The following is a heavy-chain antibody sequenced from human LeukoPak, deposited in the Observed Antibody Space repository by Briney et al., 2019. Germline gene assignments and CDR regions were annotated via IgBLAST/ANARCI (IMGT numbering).Heavy chain of an antibody. D-gene: IGHD3-3*01. CDR2: ISAYNGNT. CDR1: GYTFTSYG. Sequence: ASVKVSCKASGYTFTSYGISWVRQAPGQGLEWMGWISAYNGNTNYAQKLQGKVTMTTDTSTSTAYMELRSLGSDDTAVYYCARDYDFWSGFGRGWFDPWGQGTLVTVSS. CDR3: ARDYDFWSGFGRGWFDP. V-gene: IGHV1-18*01. J-gene: IGHJ5*02.